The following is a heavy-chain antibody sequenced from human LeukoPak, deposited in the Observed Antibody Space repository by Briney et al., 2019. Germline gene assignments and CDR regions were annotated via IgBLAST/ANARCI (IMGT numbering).Heavy chain of an antibody. D-gene: IGHD2-21*01. CDR1: GYTFTGYY. CDR2: INPNSGGT. CDR3: ARALWLDGESCGMDV. Sequence: GASVKVSCKASGYTFTGYYMHWVRQAPGQGLEWMGWINPNSGGTNYAQKFQGRVTMTRDTSISTAYMELSRLRSDDTAVYYCARALWLDGESCGMDVWGQGTTVTVSS. V-gene: IGHV1-2*02. J-gene: IGHJ6*02.